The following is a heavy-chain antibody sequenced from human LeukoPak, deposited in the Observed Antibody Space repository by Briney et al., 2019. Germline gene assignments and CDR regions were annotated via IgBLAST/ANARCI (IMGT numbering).Heavy chain of an antibody. CDR3: AKAPSGLTMIVVWVFDY. CDR1: GFTFSSYA. J-gene: IGHJ4*02. Sequence: GGSLRLSCAASGFTFSSYAMSWVRQAPGKGLEWVSAISGSGGSTYYADSVKGRFTISRDNSKNTLYLQMNSLRAEDTAVYYCAKAPSGLTMIVVWVFDYWGQGTLVTVSS. D-gene: IGHD3-22*01. V-gene: IGHV3-23*01. CDR2: ISGSGGST.